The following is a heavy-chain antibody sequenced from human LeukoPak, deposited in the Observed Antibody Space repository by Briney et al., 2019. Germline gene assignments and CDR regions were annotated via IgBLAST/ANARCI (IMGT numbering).Heavy chain of an antibody. CDR3: TTRHCSSTSCSEVMDV. Sequence: GGSLRLSCAASGFTFSNAWMSWVRQAPGKGLEWVGRIKSKTDGGTTDYAAPVKGRFTISRDDSKNTLYLQMNSLKTEDTAVYYCTTRHCSSTSCSEVMDVWGKGTTVTVSS. J-gene: IGHJ6*04. CDR1: GFTFSNAW. D-gene: IGHD2-2*01. CDR2: IKSKTDGGTT. V-gene: IGHV3-15*01.